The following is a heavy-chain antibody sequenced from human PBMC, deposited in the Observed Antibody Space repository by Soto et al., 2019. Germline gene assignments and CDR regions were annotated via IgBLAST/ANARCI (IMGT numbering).Heavy chain of an antibody. CDR3: ARDPAAAGTFDY. Sequence: QVQLRESGPGLVKPSGTLFLTCAVSSGSVNSSNWWSWVRQPPGKGLEWIGEIYHGGSANYNPFLRSRVTMSVDKSKNQVFLQLSSVTAADTAVYYWARDPAAAGTFDYWGQGTLVTVSS. CDR1: SGSVNSSNW. CDR2: IYHGGSA. V-gene: IGHV4-4*02. J-gene: IGHJ4*02. D-gene: IGHD6-13*01.